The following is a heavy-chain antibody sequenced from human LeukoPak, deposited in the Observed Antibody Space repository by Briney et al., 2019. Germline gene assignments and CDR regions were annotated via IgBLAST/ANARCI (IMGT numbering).Heavy chain of an antibody. CDR3: AKIRSNLGYCSSTSCRGDAFDI. J-gene: IGHJ3*02. Sequence: GGSVRHSCAASGFTFSSYGMHWVRQAPGKGLEWVAFIRYDGSNKYYADSVKGRFTIFRDNSKDTLYLQMNSLRAEDTAVYYCAKIRSNLGYCSSTSCRGDAFDIWGQGTMVTVSS. CDR1: GFTFSSYG. CDR2: IRYDGSNK. V-gene: IGHV3-30*02. D-gene: IGHD2-2*01.